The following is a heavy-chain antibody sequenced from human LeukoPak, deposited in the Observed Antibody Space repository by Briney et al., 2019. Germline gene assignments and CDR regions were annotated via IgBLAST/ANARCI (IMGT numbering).Heavy chain of an antibody. Sequence: PGGSLRLSCTASGFTFGDYAMSWFRQAPGKGLEWVGFIRSKAYGGTTEYAASVKGRFTISRDDSKSIAYLQMNSLKTEDTAVYYCTREVIAAAGSFDYYYYMDVWGKGTTVTVSS. D-gene: IGHD6-13*01. J-gene: IGHJ6*03. CDR3: TREVIAAAGSFDYYYYMDV. V-gene: IGHV3-49*03. CDR1: GFTFGDYA. CDR2: IRSKAYGGTT.